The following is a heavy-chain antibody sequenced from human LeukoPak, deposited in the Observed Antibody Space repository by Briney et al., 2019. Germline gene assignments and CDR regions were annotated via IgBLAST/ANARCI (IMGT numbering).Heavy chain of an antibody. CDR3: ATYLRNTVAGYYYFEY. CDR1: GFTFVNYG. J-gene: IGHJ4*02. V-gene: IGHV3-30*03. CDR2: ISYNGNKK. Sequence: GRSLRLSCAASGFTFVNYGFHWVRQAPGKALEWVAFISYNGNKKYGDSVKGRFTISRDNAKNSVSLQMNSLRAEDTAVYYCATYLRNTVAGYYYFEYWGQGTLVTVSS. D-gene: IGHD4-11*01.